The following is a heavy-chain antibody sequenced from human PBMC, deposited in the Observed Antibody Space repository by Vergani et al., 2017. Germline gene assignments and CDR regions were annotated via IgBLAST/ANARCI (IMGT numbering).Heavy chain of an antibody. V-gene: IGHV1-2*06. CDR2: INPNSGGT. D-gene: IGHD4-23*01. CDR1: GYTFTGYY. CDR3: AREELGTVVTFDY. J-gene: IGHJ4*02. Sequence: QVQLVQSGAEVKKPGASVKVSCKASGYTFTGYYMHWVRQAPGQGLEWMGRINPNSGGTNYAQKFQGRVTMTRDTSISTAYMELSRLRSDDTTVYYCAREELGTVVTFDYWGQGTLVTVSS.